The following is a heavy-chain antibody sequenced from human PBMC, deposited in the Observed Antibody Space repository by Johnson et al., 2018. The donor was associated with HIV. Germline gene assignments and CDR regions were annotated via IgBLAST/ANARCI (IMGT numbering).Heavy chain of an antibody. D-gene: IGHD3-10*01. Sequence: QVQLVESGGGVVQPGRSLRLSCAASGFTFSSYAMHWVRQAPGKGLEWVAVISYDGSDKYYADSVKGRFTISKDNSKNTLYLQMNSLRAEDTAVYYCARDYYGSGSYYNVWVAWAFDIWGQGTMVTVSS. J-gene: IGHJ3*02. CDR1: GFTFSSYA. CDR2: ISYDGSDK. CDR3: ARDYYGSGSYYNVWVAWAFDI. V-gene: IGHV3-30*04.